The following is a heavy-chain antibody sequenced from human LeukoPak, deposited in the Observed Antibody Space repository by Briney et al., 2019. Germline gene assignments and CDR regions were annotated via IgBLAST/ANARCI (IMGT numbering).Heavy chain of an antibody. J-gene: IGHJ4*02. Sequence: GRSLRLSCAASGFTFSSYAMHWVRQAPGKGLEWVAVISYDGSNKYYADSVKGRFTISRDNSKNTLYLQMNSLRAEDTAVYYCARVGFPGIAAAGTFDYWGQGTLVTISS. D-gene: IGHD6-13*01. CDR2: ISYDGSNK. CDR1: GFTFSSYA. CDR3: ARVGFPGIAAAGTFDY. V-gene: IGHV3-30*04.